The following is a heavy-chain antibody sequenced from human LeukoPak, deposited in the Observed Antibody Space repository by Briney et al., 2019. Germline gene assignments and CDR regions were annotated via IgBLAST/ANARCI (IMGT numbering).Heavy chain of an antibody. V-gene: IGHV3-30*02. Sequence: GGSLRLSCAASGFTFSSYGMHRVRQAPGKGLEWVAFIRYDGSNKYYADSVKGRFTISRDNSKNTLYLQMNSLRAEDTAVYYCAKDSPPLEMATIEATRSDYWGQGTLVTVSS. CDR3: AKDSPPLEMATIEATRSDY. CDR2: IRYDGSNK. CDR1: GFTFSSYG. D-gene: IGHD5-24*01. J-gene: IGHJ4*02.